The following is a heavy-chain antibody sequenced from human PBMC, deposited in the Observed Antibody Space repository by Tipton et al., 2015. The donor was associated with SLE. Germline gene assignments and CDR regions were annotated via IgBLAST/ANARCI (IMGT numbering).Heavy chain of an antibody. Sequence: TLSLTCAVYGGSFSGYYWSWIRQPPGKGLEWIGEINHSGSTNYNPSLKSRVTISVDTSKNQFSLKLSSVTAADTAVYYCARDDGRVVVPAATFDYWGQGTLVTVSS. J-gene: IGHJ4*02. CDR2: INHSGST. V-gene: IGHV4-34*01. CDR1: GGSFSGYY. CDR3: ARDDGRVVVPAATFDY. D-gene: IGHD2-2*01.